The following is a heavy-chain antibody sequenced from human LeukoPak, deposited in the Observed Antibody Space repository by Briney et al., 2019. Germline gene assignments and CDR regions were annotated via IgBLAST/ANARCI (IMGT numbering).Heavy chain of an antibody. CDR2: IETDGRTT. CDR1: VFTFSHYY. Sequence: GGSLRLSCAASVFTFSHYYMYWVRQVPEKGPVWVARIETDGRTTAYADSVKGRFTISRDNAKNTLYLQMNNLRAEYTAVYYCVAYNWNNPDYWGQGTLVTVSS. J-gene: IGHJ4*02. V-gene: IGHV3-74*01. CDR3: VAYNWNNPDY. D-gene: IGHD1/OR15-1a*01.